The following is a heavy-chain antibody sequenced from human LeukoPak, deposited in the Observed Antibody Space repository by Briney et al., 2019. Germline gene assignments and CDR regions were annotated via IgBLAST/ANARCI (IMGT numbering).Heavy chain of an antibody. CDR3: AVNFDY. CDR1: GGSFSGRW. V-gene: IGHV4-34*01. Sequence: SETLPLTCAGYGGSFSGRWWSWIRQPPGKGLEWIGEISPSGSPNYSPSLKNRVSFSLDTSKNPISLMLNSVTATDTAVYYCAVNFDYIGQGTLVTVSS. J-gene: IGHJ4*02. CDR2: ISPSGSP.